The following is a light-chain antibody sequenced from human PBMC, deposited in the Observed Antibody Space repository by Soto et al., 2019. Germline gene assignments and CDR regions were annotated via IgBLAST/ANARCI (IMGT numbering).Light chain of an antibody. Sequence: QSALTQPASVSGSPGQSITISCTGTSSDVGGYNYVSWYQQHPGKAPKFMIYEVNKRPSGVPDRFSGSKSGNTASLTVSGLQAEDEGDYYCSSYAGSNNWGVFGGGTKLTVL. CDR1: SSDVGGYNY. J-gene: IGLJ2*01. CDR2: EVN. V-gene: IGLV2-8*01. CDR3: SSYAGSNNWGV.